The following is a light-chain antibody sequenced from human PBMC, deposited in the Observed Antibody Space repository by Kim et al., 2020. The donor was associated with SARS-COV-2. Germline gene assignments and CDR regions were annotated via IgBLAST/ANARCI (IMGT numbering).Light chain of an antibody. J-gene: IGKJ4*01. Sequence: LSPEERATPSCRASQGVSSYLAWYQQKPGQAPRLLIYDASNRATGIPARFSGSGSGTDFTLTISSLEPEDFAVYYCQQRSNWPLTFGGGTKVDIK. CDR2: DAS. V-gene: IGKV3-11*01. CDR3: QQRSNWPLT. CDR1: QGVSSY.